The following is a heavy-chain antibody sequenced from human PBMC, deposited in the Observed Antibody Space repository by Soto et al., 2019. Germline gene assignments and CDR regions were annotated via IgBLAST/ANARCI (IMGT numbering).Heavy chain of an antibody. CDR1: GYTFTSYY. CDR3: ARETSSYYYFYGMDV. CDR2: INPSGGST. D-gene: IGHD6-6*01. V-gene: IGHV1-46*01. J-gene: IGHJ6*02. Sequence: QVQLVQSGAEVKKPGASVKVSCKASGYTFTSYYMHWVRQAPGQGLEWMRIINPSGGSTSYAQKFRGRFTMTRETSTSTVYMELSSLRSEDTAVYYCARETSSYYYFYGMDVWGHGTTVTVSS.